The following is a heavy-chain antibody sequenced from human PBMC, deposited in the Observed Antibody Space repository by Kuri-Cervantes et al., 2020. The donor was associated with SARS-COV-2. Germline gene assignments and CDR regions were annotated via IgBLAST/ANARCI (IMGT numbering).Heavy chain of an antibody. Sequence: SETLSLTCTVSGYSISSGYYWGWIRQPPGKGLEWIGYIYYSGSTYYNPSLKSRVTISVDTSKNQFSLKLSSVTAADTAVYYCARVFDYGSGSPRAFDYWGQGTLVTVSS. V-gene: IGHV4-30-4*08. CDR2: IYYSGST. CDR1: GYSISSGYY. J-gene: IGHJ4*02. D-gene: IGHD3-10*01. CDR3: ARVFDYGSGSPRAFDY.